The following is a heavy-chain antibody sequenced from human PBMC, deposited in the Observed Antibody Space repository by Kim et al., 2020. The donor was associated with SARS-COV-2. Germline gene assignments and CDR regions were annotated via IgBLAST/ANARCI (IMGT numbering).Heavy chain of an antibody. J-gene: IGHJ5*02. CDR1: GYTFTNYA. CDR2: INTNTGNP. V-gene: IGHV7-4-1*02. CDR3: ARVNSDDWFDP. Sequence: ASVKVSCKASGYTFTNYAINWVRQAPGQGLEWMGWINTNTGNPTYAQGFTGRFVFSLDTSVSTAYLQINSLKGEDTAVYYCARVNSDDWFDPWGQGTLVTVSS. D-gene: IGHD5-18*01.